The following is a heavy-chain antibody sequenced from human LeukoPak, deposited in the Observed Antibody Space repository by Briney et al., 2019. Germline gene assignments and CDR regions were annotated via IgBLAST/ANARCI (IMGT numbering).Heavy chain of an antibody. CDR3: ARVSEGHYGSGSYTAEGV. Sequence: GGSLRLSCAASGFTFSSYEMNWVRQAPGKGLEWVSYISSGSSTIYYADSVKGRFTISRDNAKNSLYLQMNSLRDEDTAVYYCARVSEGHYGSGSYTAEGVWGQGTTVTVSS. J-gene: IGHJ6*02. V-gene: IGHV3-48*02. D-gene: IGHD3-10*01. CDR1: GFTFSSYE. CDR2: ISSGSSTI.